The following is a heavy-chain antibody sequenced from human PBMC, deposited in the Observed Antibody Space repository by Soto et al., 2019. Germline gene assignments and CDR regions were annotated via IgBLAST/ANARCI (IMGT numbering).Heavy chain of an antibody. CDR3: ARDADYGDSHFDY. Sequence: SETLSLTCTVSGGSISSYYCSWIRQPAGKGLEWIGRIYTSGITNYNPSLKSRVTMSVDTSKNQFSLKLSSVTAADTAVYYCARDADYGDSHFDYWGQGTLVAVCS. J-gene: IGHJ4*02. V-gene: IGHV4-4*07. CDR1: GGSISSYY. CDR2: IYTSGIT. D-gene: IGHD4-17*01.